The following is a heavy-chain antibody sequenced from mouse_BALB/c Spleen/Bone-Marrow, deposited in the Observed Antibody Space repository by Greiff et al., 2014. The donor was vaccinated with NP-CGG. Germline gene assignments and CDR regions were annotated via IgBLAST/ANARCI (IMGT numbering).Heavy chain of an antibody. CDR1: GFTFSSFG. V-gene: IGHV5-17*02. D-gene: IGHD1-1*01. Sequence: EVQRVESGGGLVQPGGSRKLSCAASGFTFSSFGMHWVRQAPEKGLEWVAYISSGSSTIYYADTVKGRFTISRDNPKNTLFLQMTRLRSEDTAMYYCARLRRYYGYFDYWGQGTTLTVSS. J-gene: IGHJ2*01. CDR2: ISSGSSTI. CDR3: ARLRRYYGYFDY.